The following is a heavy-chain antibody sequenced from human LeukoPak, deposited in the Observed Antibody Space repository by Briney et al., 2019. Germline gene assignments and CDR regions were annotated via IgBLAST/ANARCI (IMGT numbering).Heavy chain of an antibody. CDR3: AKSILGRGYYFDY. CDR1: GFTFSSYG. CDR2: ISYDGSNK. J-gene: IGHJ4*02. V-gene: IGHV3-30*18. D-gene: IGHD3-16*01. Sequence: PGGSLRLSCAASGFTFSSYGMHWVRQAPGKGLEWVAVISYDGSNKYYADSVKGRFTISRDNSKNTLYLQMNSLRAEDTAVYYCAKSILGRGYYFDYWGQGTLVTVSS.